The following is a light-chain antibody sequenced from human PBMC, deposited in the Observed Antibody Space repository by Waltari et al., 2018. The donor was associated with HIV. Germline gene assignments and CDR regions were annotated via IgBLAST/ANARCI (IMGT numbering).Light chain of an antibody. Sequence: QSLLTQPPSVSATPGQWITISCTGNKSNIGAGHDVHWYRQLPVTATRLLIFSYSNPPSAVPARICGSKSTASASLAITGLQAEDEGDYYCQASDIRLHGLWVCGGGTKVTVL. CDR2: SYS. V-gene: IGLV1-40*01. J-gene: IGLJ3*02. CDR3: QASDIRLHGLWV. CDR1: KSNIGAGHD.